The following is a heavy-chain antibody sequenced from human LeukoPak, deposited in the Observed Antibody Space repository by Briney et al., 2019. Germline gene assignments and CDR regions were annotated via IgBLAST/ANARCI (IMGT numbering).Heavy chain of an antibody. Sequence: SETLSLTCTVSGGSISSYYWSWIRQPPGKGLEWIGYIFYSGSTNYNPSLRSRVTISLDTSKNQFSLKLSSVTAADTAVYYCARSYKPWFGEFTNWFDPWGQGTLVTVSS. CDR3: ARSYKPWFGEFTNWFDP. CDR1: GGSISSYY. D-gene: IGHD3-10*01. J-gene: IGHJ5*02. V-gene: IGHV4-59*12. CDR2: IFYSGST.